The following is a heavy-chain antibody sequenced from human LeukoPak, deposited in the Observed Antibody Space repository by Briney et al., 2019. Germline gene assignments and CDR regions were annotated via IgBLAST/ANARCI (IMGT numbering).Heavy chain of an antibody. CDR3: AREEVDGVVVPAARAGYYGMDV. D-gene: IGHD2-2*01. V-gene: IGHV3-74*01. CDR2: INSDGSWT. J-gene: IGHJ6*02. CDR1: GNYW. Sequence: GGSLRLSCAASGNYWMHWVRQAPGKGLVWVSHINSDGSWTSYADSVKGRFTISRDNSKNTLYLQMNSLRAEDTAVYYCAREEVDGVVVPAARAGYYGMDVWGQGTTVTVSS.